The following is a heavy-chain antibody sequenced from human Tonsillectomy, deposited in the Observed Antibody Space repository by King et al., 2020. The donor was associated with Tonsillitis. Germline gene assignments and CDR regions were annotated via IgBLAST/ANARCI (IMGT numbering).Heavy chain of an antibody. D-gene: IGHD5-18*01. CDR3: AKXWDTDMTXPXHYXDS. Sequence: VQLVESGGGLVQPGGSLRLSCVASGVTYSSFAMSWVRQAPGKGLEWVSGITGGXXGTXXXASVKGRFTISRDNXKNTVDLQMNSLRAEDTAVYYCAKXWDTDMTXPXHYXDSWXXGTLVTXXS. CDR1: GVTYSSFA. V-gene: IGHV3-23*04. CDR2: ITGGXXGT. J-gene: IGHJ4*02.